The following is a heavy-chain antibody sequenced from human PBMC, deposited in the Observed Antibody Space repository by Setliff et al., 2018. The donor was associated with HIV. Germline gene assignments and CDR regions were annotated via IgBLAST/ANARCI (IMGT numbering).Heavy chain of an antibody. CDR2: IYTSGSS. D-gene: IGHD3-9*01. J-gene: IGHJ4*01. V-gene: IGHV4-4*08. CDR3: ARGEPVDILTGYFEN. Sequence: SETLSLTCIVSGVSGSSFNNYQWSWIRQPPGKGLEWIGYIYTSGSSNYNPSLKSRVTITGDTSKRQFSLKMSSVTAADTAVYYCARGEPVDILTGYFENWGQGTMVTVSS. CDR1: GVSGSSFNNYQ.